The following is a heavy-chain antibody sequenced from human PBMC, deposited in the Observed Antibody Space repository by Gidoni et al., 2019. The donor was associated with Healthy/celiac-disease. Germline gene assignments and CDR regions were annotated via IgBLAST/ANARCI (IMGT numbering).Heavy chain of an antibody. CDR3: ARGSSGYYYSDY. Sequence: EVQLVESGGGLVQPGGSLRLSCAASGFTFSSYEMNWVRQAPGKGLEWVSYISSSGSTIYYADSWKGRFNISRDKDKNSLYLQMNSLRAEDTAVYYCARGSSGYYYSDYWGQGTLVTVSS. D-gene: IGHD3-22*01. CDR1: GFTFSSYE. J-gene: IGHJ4*02. CDR2: ISSSGSTI. V-gene: IGHV3-48*03.